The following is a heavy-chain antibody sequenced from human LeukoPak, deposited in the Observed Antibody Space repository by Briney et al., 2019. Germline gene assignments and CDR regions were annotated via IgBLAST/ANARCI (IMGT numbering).Heavy chain of an antibody. D-gene: IGHD6-6*01. J-gene: IGHJ4*02. CDR3: AKLPDLIAASDPYYFDY. CDR1: GFTFSSYA. V-gene: IGHV3-23*01. CDR2: ISGSGGST. Sequence: GGSLRLSCAASGFTFSSYAMSWVRQAPGKGLEWVSAISGSGGSTYYADSVKGRFTISRDNSKNTLYLQMNSLRAEDTAVYYCAKLPDLIAASDPYYFDYWGQGTLVTVSS.